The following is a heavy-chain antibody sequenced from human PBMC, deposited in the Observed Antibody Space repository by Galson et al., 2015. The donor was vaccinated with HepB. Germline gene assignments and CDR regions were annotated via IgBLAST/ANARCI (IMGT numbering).Heavy chain of an antibody. CDR2: VNGRAGIA. D-gene: IGHD6-13*01. CDR3: AKGVGFGSSWLDF. J-gene: IGHJ4*02. Sequence: SLRLSCAASGFTFNSYAMTWVRQAPGSGLEWVSSVNGRAGIAYYADSVKGRFTISRGNSNNMLYLQLDSLTAEDTALYYCAKGVGFGSSWLDFWGRGTLVTVSS. CDR1: GFTFNSYA. V-gene: IGHV3-23*01.